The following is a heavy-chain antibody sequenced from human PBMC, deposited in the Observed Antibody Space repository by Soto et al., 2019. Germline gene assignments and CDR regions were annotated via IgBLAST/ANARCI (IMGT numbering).Heavy chain of an antibody. Sequence: ASVKASCKASGYIYTSYHMHWVRQAPGQGLEWMGIIYPSGGGSRYAQKFQGRVTMTRDTSTNTLYMELSSLRSDDTAVYYCARDNSNRAFDYWGQGTLVTVSS. CDR1: GYIYTSYH. J-gene: IGHJ4*02. V-gene: IGHV1-46*01. CDR3: ARDNSNRAFDY. CDR2: IYPSGGGS. D-gene: IGHD5-18*01.